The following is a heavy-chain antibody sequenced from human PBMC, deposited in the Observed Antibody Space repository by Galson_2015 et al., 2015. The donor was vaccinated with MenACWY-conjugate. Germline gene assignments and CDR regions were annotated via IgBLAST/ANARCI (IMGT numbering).Heavy chain of an antibody. D-gene: IGHD3/OR15-3a*01. CDR3: AKSPRVSGLRVSQYYNYLEV. Sequence: TLSLTCTVSGASISSYYWNWIRQPPGKRLEWIGKIYFSTKIHYNPSLESRVTLSVDSSKSQVSLRLTSVTAADTAVYYCAKSPRVSGLRVSQYYNYLEVWGKGTTVTVSS. J-gene: IGHJ6*03. CDR1: GASISSYY. CDR2: IYFSTKI. V-gene: IGHV4-59*01.